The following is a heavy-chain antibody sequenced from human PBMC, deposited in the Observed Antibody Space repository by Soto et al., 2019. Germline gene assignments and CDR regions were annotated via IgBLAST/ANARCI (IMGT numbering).Heavy chain of an antibody. CDR2: INPNSGGT. Sequence: QVQLVQSGAEVKKPGASVKVSCKASGYTFTGYYMHWVRQAPGQGLEWMGWINPNSGGTNYEQKFQGWVTMTRDTSISTAYMELSRLRSDDTAVYYCARGTACAPKCCDSYYYYGMYVGGQGTTVTVSS. J-gene: IGHJ6*02. CDR1: GYTFTGYY. CDR3: ARGTACAPKCCDSYYYYGMYV. D-gene: IGHD2-21*02. V-gene: IGHV1-2*04.